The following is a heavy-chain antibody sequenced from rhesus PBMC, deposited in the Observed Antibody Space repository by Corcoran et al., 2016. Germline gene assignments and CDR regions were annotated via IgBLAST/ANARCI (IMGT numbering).Heavy chain of an antibody. CDR1: GFTFSLYG. Sequence: EVQLVESGGGLVQPGGSLRLSCAASGFTFSLYGLHGVRQAPEKGLEGAAVISADGRNKYYANSVKDRFTITRDNSNNILYLQRNNLKLEDTAVYYCTRFDVWGPGVVVTVSS. V-gene: IGHV3-54*02. CDR3: TRFDV. J-gene: IGHJ5-1*01. CDR2: ISADGRNK.